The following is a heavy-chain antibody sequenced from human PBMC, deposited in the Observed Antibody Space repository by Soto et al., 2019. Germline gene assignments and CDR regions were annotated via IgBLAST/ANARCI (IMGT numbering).Heavy chain of an antibody. Sequence: QVQLVESGGGVVQPGRSLRLSCAASGFTFSSYGMHWVRQAPGKGLVWVAVISYDGSNKYYADSVKGRFTISRDNSKNTLYLQMNSLRAEDTAVYYCAKIRRQLVWDANWFDPWGQGTLVTVSS. V-gene: IGHV3-30*18. CDR2: ISYDGSNK. CDR1: GFTFSSYG. D-gene: IGHD6-13*01. CDR3: AKIRRQLVWDANWFDP. J-gene: IGHJ5*02.